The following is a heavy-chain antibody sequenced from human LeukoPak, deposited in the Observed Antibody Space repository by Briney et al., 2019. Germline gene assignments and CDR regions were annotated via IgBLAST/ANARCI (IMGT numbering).Heavy chain of an antibody. J-gene: IGHJ4*02. CDR2: INHSGST. CDR1: GGSFSGYY. CDR3: ARRRPWGSPDGY. V-gene: IGHV4-34*01. D-gene: IGHD3-16*01. Sequence: SETLSLTCAVYGGSFSGYYWSWIRQPPGKGLEWIGEINHSGSTNYNPSLKSRVTISVDTSKNQFSLKLSSVTAADTAVYYCARRRPWGSPDGYWGQGTLVTVSS.